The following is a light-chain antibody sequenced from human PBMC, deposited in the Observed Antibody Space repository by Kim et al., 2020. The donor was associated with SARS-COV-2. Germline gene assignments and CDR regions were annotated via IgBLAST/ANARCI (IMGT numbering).Light chain of an antibody. Sequence: SPEQRATVSCRASQSVSSSYLAWYQQRPGQAPRLLIFAASHRAADVPDRFSGSASGTDFTLTISRLEPEDFAMYYCQQYGNSPRTFGQGTKVDIK. CDR1: QSVSSSY. V-gene: IGKV3-20*01. CDR3: QQYGNSPRT. CDR2: AAS. J-gene: IGKJ1*01.